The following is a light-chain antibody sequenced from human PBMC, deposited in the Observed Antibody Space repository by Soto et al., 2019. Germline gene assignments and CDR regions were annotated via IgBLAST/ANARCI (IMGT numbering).Light chain of an antibody. CDR2: VAS. J-gene: IGKJ4*01. CDR1: QSIGNY. Sequence: DIQMIQSPSSLSASVGDRVTITCRASQSIGNYLSWYQQKPGKAPKLLINVASTLQSGVPSRFSGSGSGTDFILAISSLQPEDFATYYCQQSSSTPQTFGGGTRVEIK. V-gene: IGKV1-39*01. CDR3: QQSSSTPQT.